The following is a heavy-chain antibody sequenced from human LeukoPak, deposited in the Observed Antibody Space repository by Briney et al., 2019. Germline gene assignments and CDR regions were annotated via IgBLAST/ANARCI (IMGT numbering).Heavy chain of an antibody. CDR3: ATYIVGPTLDY. CDR1: GITFKNYE. J-gene: IGHJ4*02. D-gene: IGHD1-26*01. Sequence: GGSLRLSCAVSGITFKNYEMNWVRQAPGKGLEWVSYISGSGGTIYYADSVKGRFTISRDNARNLFYLQLNSLRAEDTALYYCATYIVGPTLDYWGQGALVTVSS. V-gene: IGHV3-48*03. CDR2: ISGSGGTI.